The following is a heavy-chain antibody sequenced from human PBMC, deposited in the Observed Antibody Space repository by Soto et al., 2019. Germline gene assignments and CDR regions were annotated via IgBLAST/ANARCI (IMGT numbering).Heavy chain of an antibody. CDR2: ISGSGGIT. CDR3: ALLGRSGSGRPYYYGMDV. V-gene: IGHV3-23*01. Sequence: EVQLLESGGGLVQPGGSLRLSCAVSGLTFSYFAMSWVRQAPGKGLEWVSAISGSGGITYYADSVKGRFTISRNNSKKTLFMQMNSLRAEDTAVYYCALLGRSGSGRPYYYGMDVWGQGTTFTVSS. D-gene: IGHD3-10*01. J-gene: IGHJ6*02. CDR1: GLTFSYFA.